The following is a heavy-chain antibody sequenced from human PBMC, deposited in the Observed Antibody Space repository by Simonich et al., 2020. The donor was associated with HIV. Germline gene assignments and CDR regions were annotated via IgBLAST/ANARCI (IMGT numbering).Heavy chain of an antibody. J-gene: IGHJ6*03. D-gene: IGHD1-20*01. Sequence: QVQLQESGPGLVKPSETLSLTCAVSGYSISSGYYWGWIRPPPGKGLEWIGSIYHRGGTHYNTSIKSRVTISADTSKNQFSLKLSSVTAADTAVYYCARDCRIIGTDYYYYYYMDVWGKGTTVTVSS. CDR2: IYHRGGT. CDR3: ARDCRIIGTDYYYYYYMDV. CDR1: GYSISSGYY. V-gene: IGHV4-38-2*02.